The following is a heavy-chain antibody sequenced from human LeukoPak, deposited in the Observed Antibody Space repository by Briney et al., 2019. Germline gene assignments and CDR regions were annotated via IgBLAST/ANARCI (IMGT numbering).Heavy chain of an antibody. D-gene: IGHD6-6*01. CDR3: ARGSSTSFDY. CDR2: INTDGSYT. Sequence: GGSLRLSCAASGFTFSSYWMHWVRQAPGKGLVWVSRINTDGSYTSYADSVKGRFTISRDNAKYTLSLQMNSLRAEDTAVYYCARGSSTSFDYWGQGALVTVSS. V-gene: IGHV3-74*01. CDR1: GFTFSSYW. J-gene: IGHJ4*02.